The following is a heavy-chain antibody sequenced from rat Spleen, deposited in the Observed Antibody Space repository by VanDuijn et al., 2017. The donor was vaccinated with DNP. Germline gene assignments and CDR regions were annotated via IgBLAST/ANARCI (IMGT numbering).Heavy chain of an antibody. CDR3: VRGDWAH. CDR2: IWSGGNT. D-gene: IGHD4-6*01. J-gene: IGHJ2*01. CDR1: GFSVTRYT. V-gene: IGHV2-30*01. Sequence: QVQLKESGPGLMQPSETLSLTCTVSGFSVTRYTVHWVRQPTGKGLEWLGIIWSGGNTDYNSALKSRLSISRDSSKSQVFLEMNSLQTEDMATYYCVRGDWAHWGQGVMVTVSS.